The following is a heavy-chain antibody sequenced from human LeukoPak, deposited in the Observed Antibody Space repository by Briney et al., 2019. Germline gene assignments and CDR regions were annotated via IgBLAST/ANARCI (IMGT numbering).Heavy chain of an antibody. J-gene: IGHJ5*02. CDR1: GFTFSSYA. D-gene: IGHD1-14*01. V-gene: IGHV3-23*01. CDR3: AKRSITNKWFDP. Sequence: GGSLRLSCAASGFTFSSYAMSWVRQAPGKGLGWVSAISGSGGSTYYADSVKGRFTIPRDNSKNTLYLQMNSLRAEDTAVYYCAKRSITNKWFDPWGQGTLVTVSS. CDR2: ISGSGGST.